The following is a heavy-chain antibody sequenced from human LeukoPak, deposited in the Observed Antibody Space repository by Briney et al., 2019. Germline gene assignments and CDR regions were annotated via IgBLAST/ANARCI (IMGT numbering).Heavy chain of an antibody. J-gene: IGHJ4*02. Sequence: PSETLSLTCTVSGGSISSYYWSWIRQPPGKGLEWIGYIYYSGSTNYNPSLKSRVTISVDTSKKQFSLNLNSVTAADTAVYYCARGFYSSSWFDYWGQGTLVTVSS. CDR1: GGSISSYY. CDR2: IYYSGST. CDR3: ARGFYSSSWFDY. D-gene: IGHD6-13*01. V-gene: IGHV4-59*12.